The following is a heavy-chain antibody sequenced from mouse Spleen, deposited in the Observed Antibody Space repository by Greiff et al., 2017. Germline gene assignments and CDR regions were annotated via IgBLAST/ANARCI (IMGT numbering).Heavy chain of an antibody. Sequence: EVQLVESGGGLVKPGGSLKLSCAASGFTFSDYGMHWVRQAPEKGLEWVAYISSGSSTIYYADTVKGRFTISRDNAKNTLFLQMSSLRSEDTAMYYCARPFTTVVATDWYFDVWGTGTTVTVSS. CDR1: GFTFSDYG. CDR2: ISSGSSTI. J-gene: IGHJ1*03. V-gene: IGHV5-17*01. CDR3: ARPFTTVVATDWYFDV. D-gene: IGHD1-1*01.